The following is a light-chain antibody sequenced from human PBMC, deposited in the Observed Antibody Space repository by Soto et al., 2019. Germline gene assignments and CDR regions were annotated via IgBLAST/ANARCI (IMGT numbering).Light chain of an antibody. V-gene: IGLV2-14*01. CDR3: GAFAYSTREV. CDR2: EVS. J-gene: IGLJ2*01. CDR1: STDVGGYSY. Sequence: QSALTQPASVSGSPGQSITISRTGTSTDVGGYSYVSWYQQHPAKTPKLMIYEVSNRPSGVSHRFSGSKSGNTASLTMSGLQAEDEADYCCGAFAYSTREVFGAGTKPAV.